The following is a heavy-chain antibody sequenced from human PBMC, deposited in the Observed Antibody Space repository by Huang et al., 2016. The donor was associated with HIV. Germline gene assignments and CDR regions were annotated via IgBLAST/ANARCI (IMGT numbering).Heavy chain of an antibody. CDR1: GDSINSNTFY. V-gene: IGHV4-39*02. CDR3: ARTGVAVSDDPEYFQH. D-gene: IGHD3-3*01. CDR2: IYYSGPT. Sequence: LQESGPGLVGPSETLSLTCAVSGDSINSNTFYWGWIRRPPGKALEWKGRIYYSGPTYYKPARKRRARFAVDASKNRIFLHLRSVTAADTGVYYCARTGVAVSDDPEYFQHWGQGALVTIS. J-gene: IGHJ1*01.